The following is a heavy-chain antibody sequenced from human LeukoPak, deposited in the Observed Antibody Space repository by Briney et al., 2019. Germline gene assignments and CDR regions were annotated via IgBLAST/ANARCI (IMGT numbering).Heavy chain of an antibody. D-gene: IGHD3-3*01. CDR2: INPNSGGT. CDR1: GYTFTGYY. J-gene: IGHJ4*02. V-gene: IGHV1-2*02. CDR3: ARTASITIFGVPFPGY. Sequence: ASVMVSCKASGYTFTGYYMHWVRQAPVQGLEWMGWINPNSGGTNYAQKFQGRVTMTRDISSSTAYMARTRLKSSDTAVYSCARTASITIFGVPFPGYWGQGTLVTVSS.